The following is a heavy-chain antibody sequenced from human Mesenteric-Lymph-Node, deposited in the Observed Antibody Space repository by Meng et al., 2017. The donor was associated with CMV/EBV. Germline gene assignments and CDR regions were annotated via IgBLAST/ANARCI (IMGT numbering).Heavy chain of an antibody. CDR3: ARGDYSGSYQSLVRLDY. CDR1: GGSISSSSYY. CDR2: IYYSGST. J-gene: IGHJ4*02. D-gene: IGHD1-26*01. Sequence: SETLSLTCTVSGGSISSSSYYWGWIRQPPGKGLEWIGSIYYSGSTYYNPSLKSRLTISVDTSKNQFSLKLSSVTAADTAVYYCARGDYSGSYQSLVRLDYWGQGTLVTVSS. V-gene: IGHV4-39*07.